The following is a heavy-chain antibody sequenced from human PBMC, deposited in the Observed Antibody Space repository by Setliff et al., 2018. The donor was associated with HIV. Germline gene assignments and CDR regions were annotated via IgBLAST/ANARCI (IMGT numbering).Heavy chain of an antibody. CDR1: GGSLISETHY. CDR2: VSYSGRS. Sequence: SETLSLTCTVSGGSLISETHYWGWIRQPPGKGLEWIASVSYSGRSHYNASLKSRVTISVDTSKNQFSLKVRYVTAADTAVYYCARGLSFYDPGGFDYWGQGTLVTVSS. J-gene: IGHJ4*02. D-gene: IGHD3-22*01. CDR3: ARGLSFYDPGGFDY. V-gene: IGHV4-39*07.